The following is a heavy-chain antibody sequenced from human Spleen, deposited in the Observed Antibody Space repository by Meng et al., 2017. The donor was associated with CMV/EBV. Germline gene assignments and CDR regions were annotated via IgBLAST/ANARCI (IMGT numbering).Heavy chain of an antibody. CDR2: LYGDGKT. CDR3: ARGSVYFDR. J-gene: IGHJ4*02. CDR1: GFNVNENY. V-gene: IGHV3-53*01. D-gene: IGHD5/OR15-5a*01. Sequence: LRISCAVSGFNVNENYVSWLRQPPGRGLNWVAVLYGDGKTYYSDSVMGRFNISRDNSRNTVYLQMNNLGAEDAAMYFCARGSVYFDRWGQGTLVTVSS.